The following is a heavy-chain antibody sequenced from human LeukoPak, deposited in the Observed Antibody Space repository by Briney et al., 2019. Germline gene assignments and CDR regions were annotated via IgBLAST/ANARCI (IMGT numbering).Heavy chain of an antibody. Sequence: ASVKVSCKTSGYTFTNYGISWVRQPPGLGLQGMGWISACNGNTNYAQKVHGRVTMTTDTSTSTAYMELRSLRFDDTAVYYCARDQSVRLLQTSSTYFKHVFAIWGQGSMVTVSS. J-gene: IGHJ3*02. D-gene: IGHD6-13*01. CDR3: ARDQSVRLLQTSSTYFKHVFAI. CDR2: ISACNGNT. CDR1: GYTFTNYG. V-gene: IGHV1-18*01.